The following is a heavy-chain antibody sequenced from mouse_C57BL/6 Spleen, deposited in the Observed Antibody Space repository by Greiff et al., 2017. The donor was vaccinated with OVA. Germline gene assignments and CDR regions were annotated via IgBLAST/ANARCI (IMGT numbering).Heavy chain of an antibody. Sequence: VQLQQPGAELVKPGASVKLSCKASGYTFTSYWMQWVKQRPGQGLEWIGEIDPSDSYTNYNQKFKGKATLTVDTSSSTAYMQLSSLTSEDSAVYYCARWYYYGSRGDYWGQGTTLTVSS. CDR1: GYTFTSYW. D-gene: IGHD1-1*01. V-gene: IGHV1-50*01. J-gene: IGHJ2*01. CDR2: IDPSDSYT. CDR3: ARWYYYGSRGDY.